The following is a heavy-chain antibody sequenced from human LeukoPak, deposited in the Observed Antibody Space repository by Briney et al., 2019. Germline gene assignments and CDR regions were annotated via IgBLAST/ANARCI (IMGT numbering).Heavy chain of an antibody. CDR3: AKDGGLWVSAHWGDS. J-gene: IGHJ4*02. CDR2: ISGSGGST. V-gene: IGHV3-23*01. Sequence: GGSLRLSCAASRFTFSNYAMSWVRQAPGKGLEWVSTISGSGGSTYYADSVKGRFTISRDNSKNTLRLQMNSLRAEDTAVYYCAKDGGLWVSAHWGDSWGRGTLVTVSS. CDR1: RFTFSNYA. D-gene: IGHD7-27*01.